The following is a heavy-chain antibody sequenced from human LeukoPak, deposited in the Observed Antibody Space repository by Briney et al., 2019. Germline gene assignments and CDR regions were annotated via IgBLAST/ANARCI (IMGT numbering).Heavy chain of an antibody. D-gene: IGHD3-10*01. V-gene: IGHV4-34*01. Sequence: SETLSLTCAVYGGSFSDYYWNWVRQPPGKGLEWIGEINHSGSTSYNPSLKNRVTISVDTSKNQFSLKLSSVTAADTAVYYCASTSAMGGSGSYFYGMDVWGQGTTVTVSS. CDR1: GGSFSDYY. J-gene: IGHJ6*02. CDR3: ASTSAMGGSGSYFYGMDV. CDR2: INHSGST.